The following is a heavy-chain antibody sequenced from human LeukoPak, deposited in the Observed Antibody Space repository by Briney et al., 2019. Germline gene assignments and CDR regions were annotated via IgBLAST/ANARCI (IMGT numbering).Heavy chain of an antibody. Sequence: NPSETLSLTCAVYGGSFSGYYWSWIRQPPGKGLEWIGEINHSGSTNYNPSLKSRVTISVDTSKNQFSLKLSSVTAADTAVYYCAGGYSSAYMADMFDPWGQGTLVTVSS. CDR1: GGSFSGYY. D-gene: IGHD4-11*01. J-gene: IGHJ5*02. CDR2: INHSGST. CDR3: AGGYSSAYMADMFDP. V-gene: IGHV4-34*01.